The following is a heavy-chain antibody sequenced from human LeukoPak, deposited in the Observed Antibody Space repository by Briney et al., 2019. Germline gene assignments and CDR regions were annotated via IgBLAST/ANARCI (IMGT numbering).Heavy chain of an antibody. D-gene: IGHD6-13*01. CDR3: ARLAAGGFFIDY. CDR2: IYFTGST. CDR1: GGSISGYF. J-gene: IGHJ4*02. V-gene: IGHV4-59*12. Sequence: SETLSLTCTASGGSISGYFWSWIRQPPGKGLEWIGYIYFTGSTYYNPSLKSRVTISVDTSKNQFSLKLSSVTAADTAVYYCARLAAGGFFIDYWGQGTLVTVSS.